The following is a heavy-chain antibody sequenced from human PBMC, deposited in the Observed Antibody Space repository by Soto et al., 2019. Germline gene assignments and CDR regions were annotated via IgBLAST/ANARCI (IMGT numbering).Heavy chain of an antibody. Sequence: QVQLQQWGAGLLKPSETLSLTCAVYGGSFSGYYWSWIRQPPGKGLEWIGEINHSGSTNYNPSLKSRVTISVDTSKNQFSLKLSSVTAADTAVYYCARGGLAARPWKTYWTNNWFDPWGQGTLVTVSS. CDR1: GGSFSGYY. CDR2: INHSGST. J-gene: IGHJ5*02. V-gene: IGHV4-34*01. CDR3: ARGGLAARPWKTYWTNNWFDP. D-gene: IGHD6-6*01.